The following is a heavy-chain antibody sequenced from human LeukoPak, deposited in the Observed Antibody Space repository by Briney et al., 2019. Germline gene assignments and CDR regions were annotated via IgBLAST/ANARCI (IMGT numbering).Heavy chain of an antibody. CDR3: ARAGLILRFLEWFDL. J-gene: IGHJ5*02. CDR1: GGSISSGGYY. D-gene: IGHD3-3*01. Sequence: SETLSLTCTVSGGSISSGGYYWSWIPQHPGKGLEWIGYIYYSGITYYNPSLKSRVTISVDTYKNQFSLKLSSVTAADTAVYYCARAGLILRFLEWFDLWGQGTLVTVSS. V-gene: IGHV4-31*03. CDR2: IYYSGIT.